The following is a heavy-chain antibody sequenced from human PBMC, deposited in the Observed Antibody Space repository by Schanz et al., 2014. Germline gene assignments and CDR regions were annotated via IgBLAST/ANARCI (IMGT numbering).Heavy chain of an antibody. D-gene: IGHD3-10*01. Sequence: EVQLVESGGGLVRPGGSLRLSCSGFTVSAYSANWVRQAPGKGLEWVSSISSSGGHIYYADSVKGRFTISRDNSKNTLYLQMNSLRAEDTAVYYCAVLGGFGELPLDYRGQGTLVTVSS. CDR3: AVLGGFGELPLDY. V-gene: IGHV3-21*01. CDR2: ISSSGGHI. CDR1: GFTVSAYS. J-gene: IGHJ4*02.